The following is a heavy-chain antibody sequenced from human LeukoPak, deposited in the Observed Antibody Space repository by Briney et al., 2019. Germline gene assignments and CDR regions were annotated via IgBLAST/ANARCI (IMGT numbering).Heavy chain of an antibody. CDR1: GYSFTVYY. V-gene: IGHV1-2*02. J-gene: IGHJ4*02. CDR2: INPNSGGT. D-gene: IGHD3-9*01. CDR3: ARDLYVDDILTGYSRD. Sequence: GASVKVSCKASGYSFTVYYMHWVRQAPGQGLEWMGWINPNSGGTNYAQKFLGRVTMTRDTSISTAYMELRSLRSDDTAVYYCARDLYVDDILTGYSRDWGQGTLVTVSS.